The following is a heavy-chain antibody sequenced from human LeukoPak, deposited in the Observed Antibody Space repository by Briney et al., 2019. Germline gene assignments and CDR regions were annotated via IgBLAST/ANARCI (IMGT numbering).Heavy chain of an antibody. V-gene: IGHV1-18*01. D-gene: IGHD2-2*01. CDR2: ISANNNNT. J-gene: IGHJ4*02. CDR1: GYSFTTYG. Sequence: ASVKVSCKASGYSFTTYGISWVRQAPGQGLEGMGWISANNNNTDNVQKFQGRVTMTTDTSTSRTYMELRSLRSDDTAVYYCARALYHTFDYWGQGTLVTVSS. CDR3: ARALYHTFDY.